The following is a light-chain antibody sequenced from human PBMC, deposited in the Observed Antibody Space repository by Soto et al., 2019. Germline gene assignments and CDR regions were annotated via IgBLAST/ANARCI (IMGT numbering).Light chain of an antibody. CDR2: DDS. CDR1: NVGSKR. J-gene: IGLJ1*01. Sequence: YELTQPPSVSVAPGQTARITCGGNNVGSKRVNWYQQKPGQAPVLVVYDDSDRPSGIPERFSGSDSGNTATLTISRVEAGDEADYYCQVWDSSTDPYVFGTGTKVTVL. CDR3: QVWDSSTDPYV. V-gene: IGLV3-21*02.